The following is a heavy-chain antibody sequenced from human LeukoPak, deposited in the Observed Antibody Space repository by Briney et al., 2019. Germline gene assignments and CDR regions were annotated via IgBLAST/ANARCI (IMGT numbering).Heavy chain of an antibody. CDR2: IKSDGSTT. CDR1: GFSFSSYW. D-gene: IGHD3-16*01. J-gene: IGHJ4*02. V-gene: IGHV3-74*01. Sequence: GGSLRLSCAASGFSFSSYWMHWVRQAPGTGLVWVSRIKSDGSTTNYADFVKGRFTISRDNAKNTLYLQMNSLRAEDTAVYYCTRDYVWFGLDYGGQGTLVTVSS. CDR3: TRDYVWFGLDY.